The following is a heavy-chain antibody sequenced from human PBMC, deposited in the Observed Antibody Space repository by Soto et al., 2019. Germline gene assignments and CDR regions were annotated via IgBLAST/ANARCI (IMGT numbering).Heavy chain of an antibody. CDR1: GFTFSSYA. CDR3: ARANYYISGLDY. J-gene: IGHJ4*02. CDR2: ISGRSSTI. Sequence: GGSLRLSCAASGFTFSSYAMNWVRQSPGKGLEWVSYISGRSSTIYYAASVRGRFTISRDNVGNSLYLQMDSLRDEDTAIYYCARANYYISGLDYWGQGILVTVSS. V-gene: IGHV3-48*02. D-gene: IGHD3-10*01.